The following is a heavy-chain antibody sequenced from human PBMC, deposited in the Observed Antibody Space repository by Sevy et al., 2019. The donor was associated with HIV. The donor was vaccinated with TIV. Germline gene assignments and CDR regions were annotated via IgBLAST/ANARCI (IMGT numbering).Heavy chain of an antibody. CDR1: GFTFSSYA. Sequence: GGSLRLSCVTSGFTFSSYAMSWVRQTPGKGLEWVSAIGGSADYTYYADSVKGRFTISRDNSKNTLYLQMNGLRAEDTAVYYWVKEVSEHSYSDYWGQGTLVTVSS. D-gene: IGHD3-10*01. V-gene: IGHV3-23*01. J-gene: IGHJ4*02. CDR3: VKEVSEHSYSDY. CDR2: IGGSADYT.